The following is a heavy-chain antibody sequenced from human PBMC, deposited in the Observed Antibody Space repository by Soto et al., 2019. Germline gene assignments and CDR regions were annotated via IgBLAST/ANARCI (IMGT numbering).Heavy chain of an antibody. CDR2: IYYSGST. Sequence: SETLSLTCTVSGGSISSYYWSWIRQPPGKGLEWIGYIYYSGSTNYNPSLKSRVTISVDTSKNQFSLKLSSVTAADTAVYYCARAGDYGILGYYYYYYMDVWGKGTTVTVS. V-gene: IGHV4-59*08. CDR1: GGSISSYY. D-gene: IGHD4-17*01. CDR3: ARAGDYGILGYYYYYYMDV. J-gene: IGHJ6*03.